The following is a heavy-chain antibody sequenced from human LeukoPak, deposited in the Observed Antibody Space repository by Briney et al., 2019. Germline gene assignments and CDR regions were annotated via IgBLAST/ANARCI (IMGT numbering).Heavy chain of an antibody. CDR3: ARWGIVVVPATAVYYYYGMDV. V-gene: IGHV4-34*01. CDR1: GGSFSGYY. J-gene: IGHJ6*04. Sequence: SETLSLTCAVYGGSFSGYYWSWIRQPPGKGLEWMGEINHSGSTNYNPSLKSRVTISVDTSKNQFSLKLSSVTAADTAVYYCARWGIVVVPATAVYYYYGMDVWGKGTTVTVSS. D-gene: IGHD2-2*01. CDR2: INHSGST.